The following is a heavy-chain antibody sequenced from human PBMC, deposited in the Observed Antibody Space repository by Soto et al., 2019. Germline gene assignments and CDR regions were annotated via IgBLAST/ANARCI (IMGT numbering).Heavy chain of an antibody. V-gene: IGHV1-18*01. CDR1: GYTFTRNG. CDR3: VRDEYGGDSGHNSMDV. Sequence: QAQLVQSGGEVKKPGASVKVSCKASGYTFTRNGISWVRQAPGQGLEWMGWINGYNGDTTYAQKFQGRVAMTTDTSTSTAFMELRSLRSDDTAVYYCVRDEYGGDSGHNSMDVWGQGTTVTVSS. J-gene: IGHJ6*02. CDR2: INGYNGDT. D-gene: IGHD2-21*02.